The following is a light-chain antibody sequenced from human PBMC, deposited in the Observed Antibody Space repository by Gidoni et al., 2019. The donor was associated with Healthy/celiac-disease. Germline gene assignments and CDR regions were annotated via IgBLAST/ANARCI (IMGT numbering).Light chain of an antibody. J-gene: IGKJ2*01. CDR2: GAS. V-gene: IGKV3-15*01. CDR3: QQYNNWPYT. CDR1: QSVSSN. Sequence: EIVITQSPATLSVSPGERATLSCRASQSVSSNLAWYQQKPGQAPRLLIYGASTRATGIPARFSGSGSGTEFTLTISSLQSEDFAVYYCQQYNNWPYTFXXXTKLEIK.